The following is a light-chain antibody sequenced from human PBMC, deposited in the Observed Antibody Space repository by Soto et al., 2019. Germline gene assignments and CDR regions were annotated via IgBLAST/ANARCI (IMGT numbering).Light chain of an antibody. CDR1: QTISSW. CDR2: KAS. V-gene: IGKV1-5*03. Sequence: DIQMTQSPSTLSGSVGDRVTITCRASQTISSWLAWYQQKPGKAPKLLIYKASTLKSGVPSRFSGSGSGTEFTLTISSLQPDDLATYYCQQYNSYSRTFGQGTKLEIK. J-gene: IGKJ2*01. CDR3: QQYNSYSRT.